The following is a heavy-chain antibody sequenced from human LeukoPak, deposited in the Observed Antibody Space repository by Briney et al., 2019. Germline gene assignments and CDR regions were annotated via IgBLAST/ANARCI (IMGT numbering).Heavy chain of an antibody. CDR3: TSNLIHCGGDCYHFDY. D-gene: IGHD2-21*02. CDR2: IKSKSDSGTT. J-gene: IGHJ4*02. CDR1: GFTFSNAW. Sequence: TGGSLRLSCAASGFTFSNAWMSWVRQAPGKGLEWVGRIKSKSDSGTTDYAAPVEGRFTISRDDSKNTLFLQMNSLKTEDTAVYYCTSNLIHCGGDCYHFDYWGQGTLVTVSS. V-gene: IGHV3-15*01.